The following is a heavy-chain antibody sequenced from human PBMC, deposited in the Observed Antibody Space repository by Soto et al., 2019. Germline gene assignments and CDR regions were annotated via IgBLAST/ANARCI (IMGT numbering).Heavy chain of an antibody. CDR1: GGSFSGYY. D-gene: IGHD3-22*01. CDR3: ARQAPHYYDSSGYYYGRQVYYFDY. J-gene: IGHJ4*02. Sequence: SETLSLTCAVYGGSFSGYYWSWIRQPPGKGLEWIGEINHSGSTNYNPSLKSRVTISVDTSKNQFALKLSSVTAADTAVYYCARQAPHYYDSSGYYYGRQVYYFDYWCQGTLVTVS. V-gene: IGHV4-34*01. CDR2: INHSGST.